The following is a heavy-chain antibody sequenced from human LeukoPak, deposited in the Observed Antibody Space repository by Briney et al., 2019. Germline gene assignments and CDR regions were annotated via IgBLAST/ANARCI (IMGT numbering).Heavy chain of an antibody. CDR3: ARAGSSLDYDILTGYYYYFDY. Sequence: PGGSLRLPCAASGFTFSSYSMNWVRQAPGKGLEWVSSISSSSSYIYYADSVKGRFTISRDNAKNSLYLQMNSLRAEDTAVYYCARAGSSLDYDILTGYYYYFDYWGQGTLVTVSS. CDR2: ISSSSSYI. J-gene: IGHJ4*02. V-gene: IGHV3-21*01. CDR1: GFTFSSYS. D-gene: IGHD3-9*01.